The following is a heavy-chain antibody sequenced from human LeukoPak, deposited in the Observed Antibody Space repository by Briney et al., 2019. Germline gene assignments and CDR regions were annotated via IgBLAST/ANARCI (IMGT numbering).Heavy chain of an antibody. J-gene: IGHJ4*02. CDR3: ARQGYGGHSRGAADY. CDR2: INPNSGGT. Sequence: SVKVSCKASGYTFTGYYMHWVRQAPGQGLEWMGWINPNSGGTNYAQKFQGRVTMTRDTSISTAYMELRSLRSDDTAMYYCARQGYGGHSRGAADYWGQGTLVTVSS. V-gene: IGHV1-2*02. CDR1: GYTFTGYY. D-gene: IGHD4-23*01.